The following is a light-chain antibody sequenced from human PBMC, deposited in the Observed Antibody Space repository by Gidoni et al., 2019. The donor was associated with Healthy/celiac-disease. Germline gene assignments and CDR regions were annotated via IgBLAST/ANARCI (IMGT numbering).Light chain of an antibody. CDR1: SGDVGGYNY. CDR3: SSYTSSSTLVV. V-gene: IGLV2-14*01. CDR2: EVS. J-gene: IGLJ2*01. Sequence: QSALTQPASVSGSPGQSITISCTGTSGDVGGYNYVSWYQQHPGKAPNLMIYEVSNRPSGVSNRFSGSTSGNTASLTISGLQAEDEADYYCSSYTSSSTLVVFGGGTKLTVL.